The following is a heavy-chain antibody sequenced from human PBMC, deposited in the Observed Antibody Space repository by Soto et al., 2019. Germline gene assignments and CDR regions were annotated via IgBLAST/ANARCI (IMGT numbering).Heavy chain of an antibody. D-gene: IGHD3-10*01. CDR1: GFTFSSYD. V-gene: IGHV3-23*01. Sequence: EVQLLESGGGLVQPGGSLRLSCAASGFTFSSYDMSWVRQAPGKGLEWVSVISGSGGSTYYADSVKGRFTISRDNSKNTLYLQMNSLRAEDTAVYYCAKGVTMVRGLILDDLDYWGQGTLVTVSS. CDR3: AKGVTMVRGLILDDLDY. J-gene: IGHJ4*02. CDR2: ISGSGGST.